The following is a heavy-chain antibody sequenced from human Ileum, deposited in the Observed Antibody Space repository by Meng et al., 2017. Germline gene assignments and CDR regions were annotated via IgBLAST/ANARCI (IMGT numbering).Heavy chain of an antibody. CDR2: IHYSGST. Sequence: QLQLMQWGAGMLKPPEHLSLTCNVYGDSFTDYYWNWIRQPPGKGLEWIGEIHYSGSTNYHPSLESRVTISEDTSQKQFSLRLSSVTAADTSVYYCARRIRGGSYLGWGQGTLVTVSS. CDR3: ARRIRGGSYLG. CDR1: GDSFTDYY. J-gene: IGHJ4*02. V-gene: IGHV4-34*01. D-gene: IGHD1-26*01.